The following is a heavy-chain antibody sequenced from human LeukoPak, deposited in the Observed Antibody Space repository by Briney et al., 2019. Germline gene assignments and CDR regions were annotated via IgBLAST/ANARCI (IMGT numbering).Heavy chain of an antibody. D-gene: IGHD3-22*01. Sequence: PSETLSLTCTVSGDSITDYYWSWIRQPAGKGLEWIGRIYSSGSTNYNPSLKSRVTISVDTSKNQFSLKLSSVTAADTAVYYCARGSYDSSGYYSGDLNWYFDLWGRGTLVTVSS. CDR3: ARGSYDSSGYYSGDLNWYFDL. J-gene: IGHJ2*01. V-gene: IGHV4-4*07. CDR1: GDSITDYY. CDR2: IYSSGST.